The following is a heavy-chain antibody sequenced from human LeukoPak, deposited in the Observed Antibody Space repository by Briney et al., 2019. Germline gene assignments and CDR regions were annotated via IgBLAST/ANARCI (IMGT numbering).Heavy chain of an antibody. D-gene: IGHD3-10*01. V-gene: IGHV4-34*01. CDR3: ARGHYYGSGSYYNVAWFDP. J-gene: IGHJ5*02. CDR1: GGSFSGYY. CDR2: INHSGST. Sequence: SETLSLTCAVYGGSFSGYYWSWIRQPPGKGLEWIGEINHSGSTNYNPPLKSRVTISVDTSKNQFSLKLSSVTAADTAVYYCARGHYYGSGSYYNVAWFDPWGQGTLVTVSS.